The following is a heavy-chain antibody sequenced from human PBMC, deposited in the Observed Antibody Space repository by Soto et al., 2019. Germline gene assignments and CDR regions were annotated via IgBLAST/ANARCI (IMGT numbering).Heavy chain of an antibody. CDR2: INPNSGGT. Sequence: ASVKVSCKASGYTFTGYYMHWVRQAPGQGLEWMGWINPNSGGTNYAQKFQGWVTMTRDTSTSTAYMELSSLRSEDTAVYYCARRTGTTRWDYWGQGTLVTVSS. CDR1: GYTFTGYY. D-gene: IGHD1-7*01. J-gene: IGHJ4*02. V-gene: IGHV1-2*04. CDR3: ARRTGTTRWDY.